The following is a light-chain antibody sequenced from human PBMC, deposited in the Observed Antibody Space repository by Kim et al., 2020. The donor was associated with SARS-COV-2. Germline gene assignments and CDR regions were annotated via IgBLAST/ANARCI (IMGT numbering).Light chain of an antibody. CDR1: SSNIGAGYD. CDR2: GNS. J-gene: IGLJ3*02. CDR3: QSYDSSLSGWV. V-gene: IGLV1-40*01. Sequence: QPVLTQPPSVSGAPGQRVTISCTGSSSNIGAGYDVHWYQQLPGTAPKLLIYGNSNRPSGVPDQFSGSKSGTSASLAITGLQAEDEADYYCQSYDSSLSGWVFGGGTQLTVL.